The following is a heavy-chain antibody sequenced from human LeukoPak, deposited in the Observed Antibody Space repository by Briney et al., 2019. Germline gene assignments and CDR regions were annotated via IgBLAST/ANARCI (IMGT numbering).Heavy chain of an antibody. CDR2: VSAYNGNT. D-gene: IGHD6-13*01. J-gene: IGHJ6*02. Sequence: GASVKVSCKASGYTFTSYGISWVRQAPGQGLEWMGWVSAYNGNTNYAQKLQGRVTMTTDTSTSTAYMELRSLRSDDTAVYYCAREGAAAGMDYYYGMDVWGQGTTVTVSS. CDR1: GYTFTSYG. CDR3: AREGAAAGMDYYYGMDV. V-gene: IGHV1-18*01.